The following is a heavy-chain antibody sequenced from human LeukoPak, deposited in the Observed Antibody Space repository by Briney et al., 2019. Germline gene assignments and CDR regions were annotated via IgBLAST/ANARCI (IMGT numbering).Heavy chain of an antibody. D-gene: IGHD3-3*01. Sequence: SETLSLTCTVSGGSISSGSYYWSWIRQPAGKGLEWIGRIYTSGSTNYNPSLKSRVTISVDTSKNQFSLKLSSVTAADTAVYYCARSRVYDFSAFDPWGQGTLVTVSS. CDR2: IYTSGST. J-gene: IGHJ5*02. CDR1: GGSISSGSYY. V-gene: IGHV4-61*02. CDR3: ARSRVYDFSAFDP.